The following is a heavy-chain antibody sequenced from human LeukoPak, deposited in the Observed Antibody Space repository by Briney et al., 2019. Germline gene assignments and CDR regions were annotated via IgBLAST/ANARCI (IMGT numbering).Heavy chain of an antibody. CDR1: GGSISSSSYY. Sequence: TSETLSLTCTVSGGSISSSSYYWGWIRQPPGKGLEWIGSIYYSGSTYYNPSLKSRVTISVDTSKNQFSLKLSSVTAADTAVYYCASLGYCSGGSCYSAPYYFDYWGQGTLVTVSS. D-gene: IGHD2-15*01. CDR2: IYYSGST. J-gene: IGHJ4*02. CDR3: ASLGYCSGGSCYSAPYYFDY. V-gene: IGHV4-39*01.